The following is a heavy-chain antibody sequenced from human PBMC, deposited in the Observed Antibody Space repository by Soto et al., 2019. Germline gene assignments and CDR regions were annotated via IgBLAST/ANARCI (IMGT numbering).Heavy chain of an antibody. CDR3: AKASLYYYDSSGPS. Sequence: GGSLRLSCAASGFTFSSYAMSWVRQAPGKGLEWVSAISGSGGSTYYADSVKGRFTISRDNSKNTLYLQMNSLRAEDTAAYYCAKASLYYYDSSGPSWGQGTLVTVSS. CDR1: GFTFSSYA. D-gene: IGHD3-22*01. J-gene: IGHJ4*02. V-gene: IGHV3-23*01. CDR2: ISGSGGST.